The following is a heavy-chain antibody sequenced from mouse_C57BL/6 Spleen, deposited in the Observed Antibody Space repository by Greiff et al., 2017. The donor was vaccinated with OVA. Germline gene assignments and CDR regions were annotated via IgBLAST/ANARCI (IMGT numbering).Heavy chain of an antibody. Sequence: VKLQQSGAELMKPGASVKLSCKATGYTFTGYWIEWVKQRPGHGLEWIGEILPGSGSTNYNEKFKGKATFTADTSSNTAYMQLSSLTTEDSAIYYCARFYYYGSSYDYAMDYWGQGTSVTVSS. V-gene: IGHV1-9*01. CDR1: GYTFTGYW. D-gene: IGHD1-1*01. CDR3: ARFYYYGSSYDYAMDY. J-gene: IGHJ4*01. CDR2: ILPGSGST.